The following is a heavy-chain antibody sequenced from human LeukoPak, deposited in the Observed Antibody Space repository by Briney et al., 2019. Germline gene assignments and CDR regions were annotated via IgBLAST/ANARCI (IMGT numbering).Heavy chain of an antibody. CDR1: GGSFSGYY. Sequence: NPSETLSLTCAVYGGSFSGYYWSWIRQPPGKGLEWIGEINHSGSTNYNPSLKSRVTISVDTSKNQFSLKLSSVTAADTAVYYCARSRMTTVRYNWFDPWGQGTLVTVSS. CDR2: INHSGST. CDR3: ARSRMTTVRYNWFDP. V-gene: IGHV4-34*01. D-gene: IGHD4-17*01. J-gene: IGHJ5*02.